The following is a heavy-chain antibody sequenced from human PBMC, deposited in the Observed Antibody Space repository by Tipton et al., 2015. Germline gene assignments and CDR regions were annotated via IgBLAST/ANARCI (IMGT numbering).Heavy chain of an antibody. CDR3: ARGGNNWFDP. J-gene: IGHJ5*02. D-gene: IGHD2-15*01. CDR2: IYYSGST. Sequence: TLSLTCTVSGGSISSGGYFWNWIRQHPGKGLELIANIYYSGSTYYNPSLKSRLSISVDTSKNQFSLKLTSVTVADTAVYYCARGGNNWFDPWGQGTLVTVSS. V-gene: IGHV4-31*03. CDR1: GGSISSGGYF.